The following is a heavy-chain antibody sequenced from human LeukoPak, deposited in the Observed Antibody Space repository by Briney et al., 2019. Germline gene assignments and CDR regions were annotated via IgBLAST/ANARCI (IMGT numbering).Heavy chain of an antibody. CDR2: IINSGVST. J-gene: IGHJ4*02. CDR3: AKETSRSFDY. V-gene: IGHV3-23*01. Sequence: PGGALRVSCAASGVTFSSYARNWGRQGPGKGLEWVSGIINSGVSTYYEDSVKGRFTIYRDNSKNTLYMQMNSMRAEDTAVYYCAKETSRSFDYWGQGTLVTVSS. D-gene: IGHD2-2*01. CDR1: GVTFSSYA.